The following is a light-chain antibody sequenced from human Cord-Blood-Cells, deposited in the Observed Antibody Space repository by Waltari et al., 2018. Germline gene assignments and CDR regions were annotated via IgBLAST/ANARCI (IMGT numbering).Light chain of an antibody. J-gene: IGKJ2*01. CDR3: QQYGSSLYT. CDR1: QSVRSSY. V-gene: IGKV3-20*01. CDR2: GAS. Sequence: EIVLTQSPGTLSLSPGERATLSCRASQSVRSSYLAWYQQKPGQAPSLLIYGASSRDTGIPDRFSGSGSETDVTLTISRREPEDFAVYYCQQYGSSLYTFGQGTKLEIK.